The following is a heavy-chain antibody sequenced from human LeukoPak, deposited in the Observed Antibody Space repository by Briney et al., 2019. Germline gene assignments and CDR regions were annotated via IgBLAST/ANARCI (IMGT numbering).Heavy chain of an antibody. CDR2: IYYSGST. CDR3: ARGDIFDY. Sequence: SETLSLTCAVYGGSFSGYYWSWIRQPPGKGLEWIGYIYYSGSTNYNPSLKSRVTISVDTSKNQFSLKLSSVTAADTAVYYCARGDIFDYWGQGTLVTVSS. V-gene: IGHV4-59*01. J-gene: IGHJ4*02. CDR1: GGSFSGYY.